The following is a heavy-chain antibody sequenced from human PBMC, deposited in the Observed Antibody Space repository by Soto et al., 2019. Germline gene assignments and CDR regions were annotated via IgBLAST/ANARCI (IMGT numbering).Heavy chain of an antibody. J-gene: IGHJ6*02. Sequence: QVQLVQSGAEVKKPGSSVKVSCKASGGTFSSYTISWVRQAPGQGLEWMGRIIPILGIANYAQKFQGRVTITADKSTSTAYMELSSLRSEDTAVYYCARDPVAVGQYYYGMDVWGQGTTVTVSS. CDR3: ARDPVAVGQYYYGMDV. CDR1: GGTFSSYT. V-gene: IGHV1-69*08. D-gene: IGHD6-19*01. CDR2: IIPILGIA.